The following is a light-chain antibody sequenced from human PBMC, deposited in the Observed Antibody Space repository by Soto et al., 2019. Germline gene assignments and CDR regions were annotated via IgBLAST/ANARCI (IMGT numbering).Light chain of an antibody. Sequence: ETVMTQSPATLSVSPGERATLSCRASQSVDSTLAWYQQKPGQAPRLLTHSASARAPGFSARFSASGSRTAFTLTLRSRQSEDFAVYYCQQYNNGPWTLRQGTKGDI. CDR2: SAS. CDR3: QQYNNGPWT. CDR1: QSVDST. J-gene: IGKJ1*01. V-gene: IGKV3-15*01.